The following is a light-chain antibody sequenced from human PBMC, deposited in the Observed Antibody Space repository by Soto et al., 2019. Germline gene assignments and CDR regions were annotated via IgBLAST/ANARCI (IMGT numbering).Light chain of an antibody. J-gene: IGLJ2*01. CDR2: KDT. CDR1: ILAKKY. Sequence: SYELTQPSSVSVSPGHTANISCSGDILAKKYGRWFQQKPGQAPVLLIYKDTERPSGTPERFIGSSSGNTVTLTISGAQIEDEADYYCFSVADNVPVFAGGTKLTVL. CDR3: FSVADNVPV. V-gene: IGLV3-27*01.